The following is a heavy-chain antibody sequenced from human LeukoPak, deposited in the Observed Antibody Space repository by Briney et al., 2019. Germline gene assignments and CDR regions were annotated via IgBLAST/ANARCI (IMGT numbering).Heavy chain of an antibody. J-gene: IGHJ4*02. CDR3: VRDLTGGSGD. V-gene: IGHV1-2*02. Sequence: VASLKVTCKASGCTFTEYYLHWVRHPPEQKFEWLAWINPKSGDTHYTQKFQGRVTVTTDTSITSVYMELSGPQSDDTAVYYCVRDLTGGSGDWGQGTLVTVSS. CDR2: INPKSGDT. D-gene: IGHD6-19*01. CDR1: GCTFTEYY.